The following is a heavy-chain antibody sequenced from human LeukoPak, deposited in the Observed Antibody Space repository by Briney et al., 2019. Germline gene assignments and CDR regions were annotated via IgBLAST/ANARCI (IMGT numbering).Heavy chain of an antibody. J-gene: IGHJ3*02. CDR2: IYYSGST. Sequence: SETLSLTCTASGGSISSYYWSWIRPPPGKGLEGIGYIYYSGSTNYNSSLKSRATISVDTTKNQFSQNLSSVTAADTAVYYCARHVPGLRYFDWVHAFDIWGQGTMVTVSS. D-gene: IGHD3-9*01. CDR3: ARHVPGLRYFDWVHAFDI. V-gene: IGHV4-59*08. CDR1: GGSISSYY.